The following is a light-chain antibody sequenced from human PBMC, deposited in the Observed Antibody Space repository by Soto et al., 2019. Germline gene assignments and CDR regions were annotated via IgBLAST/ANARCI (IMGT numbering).Light chain of an antibody. CDR1: SSDVGNYNY. V-gene: IGLV2-14*03. J-gene: IGLJ2*01. Sequence: QSALTQPASVSGSPGQSITISCTGTSSDVGNYNYVSWYQQHPGKAPKLMISDVNSRPSGASNRFSGSKSGNTASLTISGLQAEDEADYYCSSYTTSTTVVFGGGTKLTVL. CDR3: SSYTTSTTVV. CDR2: DVN.